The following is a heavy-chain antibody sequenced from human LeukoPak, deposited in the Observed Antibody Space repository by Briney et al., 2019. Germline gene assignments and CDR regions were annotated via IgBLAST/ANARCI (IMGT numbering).Heavy chain of an antibody. CDR1: GGSISNYY. V-gene: IGHV4-59*12. CDR2: IYYSGST. D-gene: IGHD2-2*01. Sequence: SETLSLTCTVSGGSISNYYWSWIRQPPGKGLEWIGYIYYSGSTNYNPSLKSRVTISVDTSKNQFSLKLSSVTAADTAVYYCARGAIPARLGYWGQGTLVTVSS. CDR3: ARGAIPARLGY. J-gene: IGHJ4*02.